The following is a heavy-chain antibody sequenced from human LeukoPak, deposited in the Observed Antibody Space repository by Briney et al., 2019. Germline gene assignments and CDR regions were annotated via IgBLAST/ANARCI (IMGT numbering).Heavy chain of an antibody. J-gene: IGHJ6*02. Sequence: KPSETLSLTCTVSGGSISSYSWSWIRQPPGKGLEWIGYIYYSGSTNYNPSLKSRVTISVDTSKNQFSLKLSSVTAADTAVYYCARSGSRGMDVWGQGTTVTVSS. D-gene: IGHD1-26*01. CDR1: GGSISSYS. CDR3: ARSGSRGMDV. V-gene: IGHV4-59*01. CDR2: IYYSGST.